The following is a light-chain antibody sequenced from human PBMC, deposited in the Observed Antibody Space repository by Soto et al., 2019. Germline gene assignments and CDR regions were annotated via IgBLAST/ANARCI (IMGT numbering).Light chain of an antibody. Sequence: IQLTQSPSSLSASVGDRVTITCRASQGVRSYLAWFQQRPGKAPKLLIFGASTLQNGVPARFSGGGFGTEFTLTITSLQPEDFAVYYCQQRSNWPPSLTFGGGTTVEIK. CDR1: QGVRSY. J-gene: IGKJ4*01. CDR3: QQRSNWPPSLT. CDR2: GAS. V-gene: IGKV1-9*01.